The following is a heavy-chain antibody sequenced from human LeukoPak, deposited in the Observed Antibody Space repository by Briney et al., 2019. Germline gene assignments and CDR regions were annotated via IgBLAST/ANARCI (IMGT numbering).Heavy chain of an antibody. CDR2: ISYDASNE. D-gene: IGHD6-19*01. CDR1: GFTFSNYG. J-gene: IGHJ4*02. CDR3: AKGGSGGWYTAYFDY. Sequence: GGSLRLSCAASGFTFSNYGMHWVRQAPGKGLEWVAVISYDASNEYYADSVEGRFTISRDNSKNTLYLQMNSLRAEDTAVFYCAKGGSGGWYTAYFDYWGQGTLVTVSS. V-gene: IGHV3-30*18.